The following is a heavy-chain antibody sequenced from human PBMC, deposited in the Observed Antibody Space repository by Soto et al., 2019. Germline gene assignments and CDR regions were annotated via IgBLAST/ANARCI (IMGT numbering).Heavy chain of an antibody. D-gene: IGHD1-26*01. J-gene: IGHJ3*02. CDR1: GGSISDIF. CDR3: AKWVSPHRAFDI. CDR2: AHYSRTA. V-gene: IGHV4-59*08. Sequence: QVQLQESGPGLVLPSETLSLTCSVTGGSISDIFWNWVRRPPGKGLEWIGYAHYSRTAKYNPSLKSRVTMSLHSSNNHTSLGFSSVTAADTAIYYCAKWVSPHRAFDIWGQGTMVTVSS.